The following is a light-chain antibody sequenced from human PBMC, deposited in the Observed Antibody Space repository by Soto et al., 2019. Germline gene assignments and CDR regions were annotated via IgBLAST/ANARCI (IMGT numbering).Light chain of an antibody. CDR2: DAS. Sequence: IQMTQSPSTLSASVGDRVTITCRASQSISSWLAWYQQKPGKAPKLLIYDASSLESGVPSRFSGSGPGTEFTLTISSLQPDDFATYYCQHYSSVWAFGQGTKVDIK. CDR1: QSISSW. CDR3: QHYSSVWA. V-gene: IGKV1-5*01. J-gene: IGKJ1*01.